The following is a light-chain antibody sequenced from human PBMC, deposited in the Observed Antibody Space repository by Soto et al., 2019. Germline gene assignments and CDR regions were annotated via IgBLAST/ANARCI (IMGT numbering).Light chain of an antibody. CDR1: SSDVGRYNT. V-gene: IGLV2-8*01. J-gene: IGLJ3*02. CDR2: EVS. CDR3: TSYAGSNNLV. Sequence: QSALTQPASVSGSPGQTITISCTGTSSDVGRYNTVSWYQHHPGKAPKLIIYEVSKRPSGVPDRFSGSKSGNTASLTVSGLQAEDEADYYCTSYAGSNNLVFAGGTKLTVL.